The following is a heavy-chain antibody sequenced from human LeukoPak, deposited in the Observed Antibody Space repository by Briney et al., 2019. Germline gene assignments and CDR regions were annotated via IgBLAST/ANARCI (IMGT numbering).Heavy chain of an antibody. CDR2: IYYSGST. D-gene: IGHD6-13*01. V-gene: IGHV4-59*01. Sequence: SETLSLTCTVSGGSISSYYWSWIRQPPGKGLEWIGYIYYSGSTNYNPSLKSRVAISVDTSKNQFSLKLRSVTAADTAVYYCARISSSNWYNERGAFDVWGQGTMVTVSS. J-gene: IGHJ3*01. CDR3: ARISSSNWYNERGAFDV. CDR1: GGSISSYY.